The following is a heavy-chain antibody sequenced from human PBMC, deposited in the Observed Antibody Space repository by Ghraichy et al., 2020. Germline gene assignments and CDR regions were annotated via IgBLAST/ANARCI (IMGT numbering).Heavy chain of an antibody. J-gene: IGHJ4*02. CDR3: VKRLSQGGWYEFDF. D-gene: IGHD6-19*01. V-gene: IGHV3-30*02. CDR1: EFTFSSSG. Sequence: GGSLRLSCATSEFTFSSSGMHWVRQTPGKGLEWVAFILNDGNNKYYADSVKGRFTISRDNSKKILYLQMNNLTPEDTAVYHCVKRLSQGGWYEFDFWGQGTLVTVSS. CDR2: ILNDGNNK.